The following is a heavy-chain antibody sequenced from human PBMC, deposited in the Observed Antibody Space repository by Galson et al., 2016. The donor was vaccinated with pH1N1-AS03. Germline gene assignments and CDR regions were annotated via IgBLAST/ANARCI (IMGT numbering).Heavy chain of an antibody. CDR1: GYTFTNFG. J-gene: IGHJ4*02. D-gene: IGHD4/OR15-4a*01. CDR2: ISAYSGNT. V-gene: IGHV1-18*01. Sequence: SVKVSCKASGYTFTNFGVIWVRQAPGQGLEWVGWISAYSGNTNYAQSLQGRVSMTTDPSTNTVYMALTRLTSDDTAIYYCVTELRSDFGNKFVAGVQFGRYWGQGTLVTVSS. CDR3: VTELRSDFGNKFVAGVQFGRY.